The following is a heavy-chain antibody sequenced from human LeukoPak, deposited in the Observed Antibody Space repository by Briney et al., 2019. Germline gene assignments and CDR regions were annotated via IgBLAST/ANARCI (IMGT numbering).Heavy chain of an antibody. V-gene: IGHV3-53*01. D-gene: IGHD6-19*01. J-gene: IGHJ4*02. CDR3: AKGPLIEVAGTTWDY. Sequence: GGSLRLSCVASGFTVSSNNMSWVRQAPGKGLEWVSVFNSDGNTHYADSVKGRFTISRDNSKNTLHLQMNSLRVEDTAVYYCAKGPLIEVAGTTWDYWGQGTLVTVSS. CDR1: GFTVSSNN. CDR2: FNSDGNT.